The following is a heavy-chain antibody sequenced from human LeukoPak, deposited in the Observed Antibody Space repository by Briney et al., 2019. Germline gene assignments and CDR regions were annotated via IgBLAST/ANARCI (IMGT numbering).Heavy chain of an antibody. V-gene: IGHV3-30-3*01. Sequence: PGRSLRLSCAASGFTFSSYAMHWVRQAPGKGLEWVAVISYDGSNKYYADSVKGRFTISRDNSKNTLYLRMNSLRAEDTAVYYCARDESPYGDLIDYWGQGTLVTVSS. CDR2: ISYDGSNK. D-gene: IGHD4-17*01. CDR3: ARDESPYGDLIDY. J-gene: IGHJ4*02. CDR1: GFTFSSYA.